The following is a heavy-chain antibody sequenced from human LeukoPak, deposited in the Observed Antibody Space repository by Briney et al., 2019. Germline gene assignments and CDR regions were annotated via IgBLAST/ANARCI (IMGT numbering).Heavy chain of an antibody. CDR1: GYTFTSHA. CDR2: INTNTGNP. J-gene: IGHJ4*02. CDR3: ARWPSFGVLDD. D-gene: IGHD3-3*01. V-gene: IGHV7-4-1*02. Sequence: ASVTVSCTASGYTFTSHAMNWVRQAPGQGLEWMGWINTNTGNPTYAQGFTGRFVFSLDTSVNTAYLQISSLKAEDSAVYYCARWPSFGVLDDWGRGTLVTVSS.